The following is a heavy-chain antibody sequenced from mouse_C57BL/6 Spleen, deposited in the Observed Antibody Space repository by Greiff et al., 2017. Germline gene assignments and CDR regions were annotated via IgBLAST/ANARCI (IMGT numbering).Heavy chain of an antibody. CDR3: ARDRVIYWYFDV. J-gene: IGHJ1*03. CDR1: GFTFSDYY. V-gene: IGHV5-16*01. D-gene: IGHD3-3*01. Sequence: EVKLVESEGGLVQPGSSMKLSCTASGFTFSDYYMAWVRQVPEKGLEWVANINYDGSSTYYLDSLKSRFIISRDNAKNILYLQMSSLKSEDTATYYCARDRVIYWYFDVWGTGTTVTVSS. CDR2: INYDGSST.